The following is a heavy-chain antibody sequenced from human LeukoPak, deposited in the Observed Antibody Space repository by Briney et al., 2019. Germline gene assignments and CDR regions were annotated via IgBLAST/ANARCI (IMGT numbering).Heavy chain of an antibody. V-gene: IGHV4-4*07. Sequence: SETLSLTCTVSGGSISSYYWSWIRQPAGKGLEWIGRIYTSGSTNYNPSLKSRVTTSVDTSKNQFSLKLSSVTAADTAVYYCAAVTPFGYYGMDVWGQGTTVTVSS. CDR1: GGSISSYY. CDR2: IYTSGST. CDR3: AAVTPFGYYGMDV. D-gene: IGHD4-11*01. J-gene: IGHJ6*02.